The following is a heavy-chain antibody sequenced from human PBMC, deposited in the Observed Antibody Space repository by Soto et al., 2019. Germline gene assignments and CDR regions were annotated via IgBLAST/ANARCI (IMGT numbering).Heavy chain of an antibody. Sequence: SVKVSCKASGGTFSSYAISWVRQAPGQGLEWMGGIIPIFGTANYAQKFQGRVTITADKSTSTAYMELSSLRSEDTAVYYCARVGYSSSWTPVYFRGWFDPWGQGTLVTVSS. D-gene: IGHD6-13*01. CDR3: ARVGYSSSWTPVYFRGWFDP. CDR1: GGTFSSYA. J-gene: IGHJ5*02. V-gene: IGHV1-69*06. CDR2: IIPIFGTA.